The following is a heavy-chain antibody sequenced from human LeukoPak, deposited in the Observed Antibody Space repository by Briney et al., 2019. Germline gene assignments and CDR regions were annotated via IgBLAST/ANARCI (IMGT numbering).Heavy chain of an antibody. D-gene: IGHD1-26*01. Sequence: GGSLRLSCAASGFTFSSYAMHWVRQAPGKGLEWVAVMSYDGSNKYYADSVKGRFTISRDNSKNTLYLQMNSLRAEDTAVYYCELPTIGFDYWGQGTLVTVSS. CDR2: MSYDGSNK. V-gene: IGHV3-30-3*01. J-gene: IGHJ4*02. CDR1: GFTFSSYA. CDR3: ELPTIGFDY.